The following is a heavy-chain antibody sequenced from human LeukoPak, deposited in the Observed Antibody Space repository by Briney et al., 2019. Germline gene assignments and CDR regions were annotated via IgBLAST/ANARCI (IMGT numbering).Heavy chain of an antibody. CDR2: IWYDGSNK. CDR1: GFTFSSYG. Sequence: GRSLRLSCAASGFTFSSYGMHWVRQAPGKGLEWVAVIWYDGSNKYYADSVKGRFTISRDNSKNTLYLQMNSLRAEDTAVHYCARDGEFHCSSTSCYGGGFDYWGQGTLATVSS. CDR3: ARDGEFHCSSTSCYGGGFDY. V-gene: IGHV3-33*01. D-gene: IGHD2-2*01. J-gene: IGHJ4*02.